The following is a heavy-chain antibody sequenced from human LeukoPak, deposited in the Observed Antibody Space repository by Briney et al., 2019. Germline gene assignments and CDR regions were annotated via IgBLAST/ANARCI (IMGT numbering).Heavy chain of an antibody. Sequence: PSETLSLTCAVYGGSFSGYYWSWIRQPPGKGLEWIGEINHSGSTNYNPSLKSRVTISVDTSKNQFSLKLSSVTAADTAVYYCARVGKGKSFGEVLKGRIKTNWFDPWGQGTLVTVSS. V-gene: IGHV4-34*01. J-gene: IGHJ5*02. CDR1: GGSFSGYY. CDR3: ARVGKGKSFGEVLKGRIKTNWFDP. D-gene: IGHD3-10*01. CDR2: INHSGST.